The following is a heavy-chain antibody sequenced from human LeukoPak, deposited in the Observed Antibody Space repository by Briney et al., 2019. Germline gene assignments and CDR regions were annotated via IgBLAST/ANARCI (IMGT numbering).Heavy chain of an antibody. D-gene: IGHD3-10*01. CDR1: GYTFTSYD. CDR3: ARDLRKVTYYYGSVEDY. CDR2: MNPNSGNT. Sequence: ASVKVSCKASGYTFTSYDINWVRQATGQGLEWMGWMNPNSGNTGYAQKFQGRVTMTRNTSISTAYMELSSLRSEDTAVYYCARDLRKVTYYYGSVEDYWGQGTLVTVSS. J-gene: IGHJ4*02. V-gene: IGHV1-8*01.